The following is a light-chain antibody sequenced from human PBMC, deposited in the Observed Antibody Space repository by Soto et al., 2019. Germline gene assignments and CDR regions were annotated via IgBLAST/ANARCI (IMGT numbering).Light chain of an antibody. Sequence: EIVLTQSPATLSLSPGNRANLSCRASQSGSGYLAWYQQKPGQAPRLLIYDASNRATGIPARFSGSGSGRDFTLTITSLEPEDFAVYYCLQRSNWPSTFGGGTKVEI. J-gene: IGKJ4*01. CDR1: QSGSGY. V-gene: IGKV3-11*02. CDR3: LQRSNWPST. CDR2: DAS.